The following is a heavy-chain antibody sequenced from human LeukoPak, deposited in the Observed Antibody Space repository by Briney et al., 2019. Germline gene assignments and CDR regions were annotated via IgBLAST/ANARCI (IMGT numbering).Heavy chain of an antibody. CDR2: IKQDGSEK. Sequence: PGASLRLSCAASGFTFSSYAMSWVRQAPGKGLEWVANIKQDGSEKQYVDSVKGRFTISRDNAKNSLYLQMNSLRAEDTAMYYCARDVDGDFDYWGQGTLVTVSS. J-gene: IGHJ4*02. V-gene: IGHV3-7*03. CDR3: ARDVDGDFDY. D-gene: IGHD4-17*01. CDR1: GFTFSSYA.